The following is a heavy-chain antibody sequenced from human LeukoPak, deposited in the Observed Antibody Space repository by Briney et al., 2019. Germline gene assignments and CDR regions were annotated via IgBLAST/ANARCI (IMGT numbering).Heavy chain of an antibody. D-gene: IGHD6-19*01. V-gene: IGHV3-21*01. J-gene: IGHJ4*02. CDR3: ARGLGAVAGTFDY. CDR1: GFTFSSYS. CDR2: ISSSSTNV. Sequence: PGGSLRLSCAASGFTFSSYSMNWVRQAPGRGLEWVSSISSSSTNVYYIDSVKGRFTTSRDNAKNSLYLQLNSLRAEDTAVYHCARGLGAVAGTFDYWGQGTLVTVSS.